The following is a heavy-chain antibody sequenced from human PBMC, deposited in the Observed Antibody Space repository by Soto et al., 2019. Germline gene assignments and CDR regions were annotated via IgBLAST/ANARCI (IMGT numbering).Heavy chain of an antibody. J-gene: IGHJ4*02. CDR1: GFTFDDYA. Sequence: GGSMRVSCAAAGFTFDDYAMHWVRQAPGKGLEWVSGISWNSGSIGYADSVKGRFTISRDNAKNSLYLQMNSLRAEDTALYYCAKSLRYFDWLFHPFDYWGQGTLVTVSS. D-gene: IGHD3-9*01. CDR3: AKSLRYFDWLFHPFDY. V-gene: IGHV3-9*01. CDR2: ISWNSGSI.